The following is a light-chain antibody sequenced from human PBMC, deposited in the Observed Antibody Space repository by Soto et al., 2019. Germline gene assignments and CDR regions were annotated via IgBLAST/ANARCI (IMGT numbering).Light chain of an antibody. CDR1: SSDVGGYNY. V-gene: IGLV2-14*01. CDR2: EVS. Sequence: ALAQPASVSGSPGQSITISCTGTSSDVGGYNYVSWYQQHPGKAPKLMIYEVSNRPSGVSNRFSGSKSGNTASLTISGLQAEDEADYYCSSYKSSSNYVFGTGTKVTVL. J-gene: IGLJ1*01. CDR3: SSYKSSSNYV.